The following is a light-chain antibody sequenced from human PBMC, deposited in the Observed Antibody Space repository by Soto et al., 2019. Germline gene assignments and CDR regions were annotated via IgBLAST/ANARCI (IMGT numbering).Light chain of an antibody. CDR1: QNINNY. V-gene: IGKV1-39*01. CDR3: HQSYTFPET. CDR2: AAS. J-gene: IGKJ1*01. Sequence: EIQMTQSPSSLSESVGDRVTITCRASQNINNYLNWYQHQPGKGPKLLIFAASNLQSGVPSRFRGSGSGTDFTLTISSLQPEDFATYYCHQSYTFPETFGQGTKVEIK.